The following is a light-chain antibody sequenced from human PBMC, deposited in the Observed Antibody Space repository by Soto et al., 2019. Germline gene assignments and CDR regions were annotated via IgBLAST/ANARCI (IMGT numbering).Light chain of an antibody. J-gene: IGKJ3*01. CDR1: QRIDNY. V-gene: IGKV1-39*01. CDR3: QQTYSTPFT. CDR2: AAS. Sequence: IQMTQSPSSLSASVGDRVTITCRASQRIDNYLNWYHQKPGKAPKLLIYAASNLQSGVPSRFSGSGSGTDFTLTISNLQTEDFATYYCQQTYSTPFTFGPGTKVDIK.